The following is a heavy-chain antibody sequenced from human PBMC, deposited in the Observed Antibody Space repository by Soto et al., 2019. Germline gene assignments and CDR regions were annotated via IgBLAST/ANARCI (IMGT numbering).Heavy chain of an antibody. CDR2: ISYDGSNK. CDR1: GFTFSSYA. Sequence: GGSLRLSCAASGFTFSSYAMHWVRQAPGKGLEWVAVISYDGSNKYYADSVKGRFTISRDNSKNTLYLQMNSLRAEDTAVYYCARDEGRDPDSSGPNLDYWGQGTMVTVYS. CDR3: ARDEGRDPDSSGPNLDY. D-gene: IGHD3-22*01. J-gene: IGHJ4*02. V-gene: IGHV3-30-3*01.